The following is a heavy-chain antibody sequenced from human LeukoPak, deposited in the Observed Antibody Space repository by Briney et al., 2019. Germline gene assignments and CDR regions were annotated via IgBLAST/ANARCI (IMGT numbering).Heavy chain of an antibody. J-gene: IGHJ4*02. D-gene: IGHD2-15*01. CDR1: GGSISSSSYY. Sequence: PSETLSLTCTVSGGSISSSSYYWGWIRQPPGKGLEWIGSIYYSGSTYYNPSLKSRVTISVDTSKNQFSLKLSSVTAADTAVYYCARDVLVVVAATEVFDYWGQGTLVTVSS. CDR3: ARDVLVVVAATEVFDY. CDR2: IYYSGST. V-gene: IGHV4-39*07.